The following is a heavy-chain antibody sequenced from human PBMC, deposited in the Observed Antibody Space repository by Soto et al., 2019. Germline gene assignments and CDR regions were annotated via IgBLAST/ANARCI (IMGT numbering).Heavy chain of an antibody. D-gene: IGHD6-13*01. CDR1: GFTFTSSA. CDR2: IVVGSGNT. J-gene: IGHJ4*02. V-gene: IGHV1-58*01. CDR3: AAEYAAAGKPDY. Sequence: ASVKVSCKASGFTFTSSAVQWVRQARGQRLEWIGWIVVGSGNTNYAQKFHERVTITRDMSTSTAYMELSSLRSEDTAVYYCAAEYAAAGKPDYWGQGTLVTVSS.